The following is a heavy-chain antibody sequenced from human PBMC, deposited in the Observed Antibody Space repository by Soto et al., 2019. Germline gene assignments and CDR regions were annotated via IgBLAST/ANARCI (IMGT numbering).Heavy chain of an antibody. Sequence: GGSLRLSCAASGLAFSSYCMHWVRQAPGKGLEWVAVISYDGSNKYYADSVKGRFTISRDNSKNTLYVQMNSLRAEDTAVYYCAKAISGYNAPLDHWGQGTRVTVSS. J-gene: IGHJ4*02. CDR2: ISYDGSNK. D-gene: IGHD1-20*01. CDR3: AKAISGYNAPLDH. V-gene: IGHV3-30*18. CDR1: GLAFSSYC.